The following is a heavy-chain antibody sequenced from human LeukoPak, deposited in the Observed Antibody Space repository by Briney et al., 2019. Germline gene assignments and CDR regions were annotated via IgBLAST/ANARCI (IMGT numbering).Heavy chain of an antibody. Sequence: GGSLRLSCAASGFTFSSYAMSWVRQAPGKGLEWVSSISSSSSYIYYADSVKGRFTISRDNAKNSLYLQMNSLRAEDTAVYYCARETVAGTAYYYYYMDVWGKGTTVTVSS. CDR1: GFTFSSYA. CDR2: ISSSSSYI. J-gene: IGHJ6*03. CDR3: ARETVAGTAYYYYYMDV. V-gene: IGHV3-21*01. D-gene: IGHD6-19*01.